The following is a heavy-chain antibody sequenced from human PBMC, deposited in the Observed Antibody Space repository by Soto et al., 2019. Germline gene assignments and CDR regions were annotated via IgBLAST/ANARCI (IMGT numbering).Heavy chain of an antibody. CDR2: IDWDDDK. D-gene: IGHD6-6*01. J-gene: IGHJ4*02. CDR3: ARSKYSISSFDY. CDR1: GFSLSTDDVG. Sequence: SGPTLVNPTQTLTLTCTFSGFSLSTDDVGVGWIRQPPGKALDWLAVIDWDDDKRYSPSLKSRLTITKDTSKNQVLLTMTNMDPVDTATYFCARSKYSISSFDYWGQGALVTVS. V-gene: IGHV2-5*02.